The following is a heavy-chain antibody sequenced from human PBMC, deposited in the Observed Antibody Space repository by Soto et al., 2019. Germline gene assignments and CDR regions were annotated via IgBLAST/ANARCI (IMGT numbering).Heavy chain of an antibody. CDR3: AREYNGSLNY. Sequence: QVHLVESGGGVVQPGRSLRLSCAASGFIFRNYGMHWVRQAPGKGLEWVAIVWYDGGNKYYAESVKGRFTISRDNSKNTLHLQTNSLRAEDTAVYYCAREYNGSLNYWGPGTLVTVSS. J-gene: IGHJ4*02. CDR2: VWYDGGNK. D-gene: IGHD1-26*01. V-gene: IGHV3-33*01. CDR1: GFIFRNYG.